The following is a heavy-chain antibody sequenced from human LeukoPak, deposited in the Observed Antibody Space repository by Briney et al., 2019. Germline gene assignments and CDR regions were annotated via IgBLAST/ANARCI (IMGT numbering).Heavy chain of an antibody. Sequence: EASVKVSCKASGGTLSSYTISWVRQAHRQGLDWIGWMNPNSGNTGYAQKFQGRVTMTRNTFIRTAYMELSSLRSEDTAVYYCARFSQLAYSTDPWGQGTLVTVSS. CDR3: ARFSQLAYSTDP. J-gene: IGHJ5*02. CDR1: GGTLSSYT. D-gene: IGHD6-13*01. V-gene: IGHV1-8*02. CDR2: MNPNSGNT.